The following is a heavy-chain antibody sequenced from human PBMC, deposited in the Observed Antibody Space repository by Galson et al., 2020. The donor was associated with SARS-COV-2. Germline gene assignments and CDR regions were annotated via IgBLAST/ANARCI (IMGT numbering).Heavy chain of an antibody. Sequence: GGSLRLSCAASGFTVSSNYMSWVRQAPGKGLEWVSVIYSGGSTYYADSVKGRFTISRGNSKNTLYLQMNSLRAEDTAVYYCARGVVVPAALGGYWGQGTLVTVSS. V-gene: IGHV3-66*01. CDR2: IYSGGST. CDR1: GFTVSSNY. D-gene: IGHD2-2*01. J-gene: IGHJ4*02. CDR3: ARGVVVPAALGGY.